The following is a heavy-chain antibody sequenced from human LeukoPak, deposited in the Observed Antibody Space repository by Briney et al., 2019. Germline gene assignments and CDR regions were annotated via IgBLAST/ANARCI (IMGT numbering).Heavy chain of an antibody. D-gene: IGHD6-19*01. J-gene: IGHJ4*02. Sequence: GASVKVSCKASGYTFTGYYMHWVRQAPGQGLEWMGWINPNSGGTNYAQKFQGRVTMTRDTSISTAYMELSSLRAEDTAVYYCARRSGIAVAGAFDYWGQGTLVTVSS. CDR2: INPNSGGT. V-gene: IGHV1-2*02. CDR3: ARRSGIAVAGAFDY. CDR1: GYTFTGYY.